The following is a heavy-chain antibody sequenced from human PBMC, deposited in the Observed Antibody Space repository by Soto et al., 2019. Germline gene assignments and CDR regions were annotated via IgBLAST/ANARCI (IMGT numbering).Heavy chain of an antibody. J-gene: IGHJ4*02. V-gene: IGHV1-18*01. CDR1: GYTFTSYG. D-gene: IGHD3-3*01. CDR3: ARDGTSEVTIFGVVIIDYFDY. Sequence: ASVKVSCKASGYTFTSYGISWVRQAPGQGLEWMGWISAYNGNTNYAQKHQGRVTMTTDTSTSTAYMELRSLRSDYTAVYYCARDGTSEVTIFGVVIIDYFDYWGQGTLVTVSS. CDR2: ISAYNGNT.